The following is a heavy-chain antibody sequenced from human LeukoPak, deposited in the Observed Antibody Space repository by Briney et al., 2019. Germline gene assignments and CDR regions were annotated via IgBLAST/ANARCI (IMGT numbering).Heavy chain of an antibody. CDR1: GFTFNSYA. J-gene: IGHJ4*02. V-gene: IGHV3-7*01. D-gene: IGHD3-10*01. CDR2: MRTDGSVV. CDR3: ARDKDFTIDY. Sequence: GGSLRLSCAASGFTFNSYAMHWVRQAPGEGLEWVANMRTDGSVVQYADSVKGRFTISRDNAKNSLFLQMNSVRAEDTAVYYCARDKDFTIDYWGQGTLVTVSS.